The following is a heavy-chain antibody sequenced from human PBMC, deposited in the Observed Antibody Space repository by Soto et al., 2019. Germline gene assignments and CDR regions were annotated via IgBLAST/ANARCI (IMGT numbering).Heavy chain of an antibody. J-gene: IGHJ4*02. CDR3: ARDLYGLYDY. CDR2: IDQDGSKK. D-gene: IGHD3-16*01. CDR1: GFTFSNYW. V-gene: IGHV3-7*05. Sequence: EVQLVESGGGLVQPGGSLRLSCAASGFTFSNYWMSWVRQAPGKGLEGVANIDQDGSKKYYVDSVKGRFTISRDNAKKSLYLPVNSLRAEDTAVYYCARDLYGLYDYWGQGTLVTVSS.